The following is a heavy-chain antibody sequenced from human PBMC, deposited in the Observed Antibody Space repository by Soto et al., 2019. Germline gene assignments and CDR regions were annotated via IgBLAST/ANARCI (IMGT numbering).Heavy chain of an antibody. CDR3: ARGASLVTLDYFDS. CDR1: GYTVTRHY. J-gene: IGHJ4*02. D-gene: IGHD4-4*01. Sequence: QVQLVQSGAEVQKPGASVKVACTASGYTVTRHYRPWERQATGQGLEWMGLIDPDGGSTTDAQKFQDSVTMTRDMSKRTVYMSVSSLMSYCTASYGSARGASLVTLDYFDSVGQATLVPVS. V-gene: IGHV1-46*03. CDR2: IDPDGGST.